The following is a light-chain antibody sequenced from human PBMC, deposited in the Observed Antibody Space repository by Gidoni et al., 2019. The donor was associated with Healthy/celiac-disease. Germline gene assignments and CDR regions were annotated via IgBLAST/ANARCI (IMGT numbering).Light chain of an antibody. J-gene: IGKJ5*01. V-gene: IGKV3-11*01. Sequence: EIVFTQSPATLSLSPGERATLSCRASRSVSSYLAWYQQKPGQAPRLLIYDASNRATGIPARFSGSGSGTDFTLTISSLEPEDVAVDYCQQRSNWPPSITFGQGTRLEIK. CDR1: RSVSSY. CDR2: DAS. CDR3: QQRSNWPPSIT.